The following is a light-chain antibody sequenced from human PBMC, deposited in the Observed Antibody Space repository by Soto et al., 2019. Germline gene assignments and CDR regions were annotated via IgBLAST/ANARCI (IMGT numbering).Light chain of an antibody. CDR2: DVS. CDR3: SSYTSSSTGV. V-gene: IGLV2-14*01. J-gene: IGLJ1*01. CDR1: SSDVGGYNY. Sequence: QSALTQPASVSGSPGQSITISCTGTSSDVGGYNYVSWYQQHPGKAPKLMIYDVSNRPSVVSNRFSGSKSSNTASLTISGLQADEEADYYCSSYTSSSTGVFGTGTKLTVL.